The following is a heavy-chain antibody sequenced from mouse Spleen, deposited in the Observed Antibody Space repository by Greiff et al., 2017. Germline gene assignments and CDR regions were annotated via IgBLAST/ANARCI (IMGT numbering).Heavy chain of an antibody. CDR3: ARRASFGFDY. CDR2: IYPRSGNT. D-gene: IGHD3-3*01. J-gene: IGHJ2*01. CDR1: GYTFTSYG. Sequence: QVQLKESGAELARPGASVKLSCKASGYTFTSYGISWVKQRTGQGLEWIGEIYPRSGNTYYNEKFKGKATLTADKSSSTAYMELRSLTSEDSAVYFCARRASFGFDYWGQGTTLTVSS. V-gene: IGHV1-81*01.